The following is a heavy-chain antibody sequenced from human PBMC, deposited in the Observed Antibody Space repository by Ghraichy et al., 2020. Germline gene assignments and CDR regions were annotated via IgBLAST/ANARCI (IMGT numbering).Heavy chain of an antibody. CDR3: AKGLSVIAAAGTPPDY. Sequence: GGSLRLSCAASGFTFSSYAMSWVRQAPGKGLEWVSAISGSGDSTYYADSVKGRFTISRDNSKNTLYLQMNSLRAEDTAVYYCAKGLSVIAAAGTPPDYWGQGTLVTVSS. J-gene: IGHJ4*02. CDR1: GFTFSSYA. V-gene: IGHV3-23*01. CDR2: ISGSGDST. D-gene: IGHD6-13*01.